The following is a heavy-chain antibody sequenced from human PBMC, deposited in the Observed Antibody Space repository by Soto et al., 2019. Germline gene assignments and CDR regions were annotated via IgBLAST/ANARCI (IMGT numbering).Heavy chain of an antibody. CDR2: ISYDGSNK. Sequence: GGSLRLSCAASGFTFSSYAMHWVRQAPGKGPEWVAVISYDGSNKYYADSVKGRFTISRDNSKNTLYLQMNSLRAEDTAVYYCARAAGFDYWGQGTLVTVSS. CDR1: GFTFSSYA. CDR3: ARAAGFDY. D-gene: IGHD6-13*01. V-gene: IGHV3-30-3*01. J-gene: IGHJ4*02.